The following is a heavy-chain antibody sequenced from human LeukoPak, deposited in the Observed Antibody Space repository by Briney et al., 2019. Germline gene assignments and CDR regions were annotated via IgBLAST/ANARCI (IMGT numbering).Heavy chain of an antibody. CDR2: IIPILGIA. V-gene: IGHV1-69*04. J-gene: IGHJ3*02. CDR3: ARSHKQTTSHGAFDI. D-gene: IGHD1-7*01. Sequence: ASVKVSCKASGGTFSSYAISWVRQAPGQGLEWMGRIIPILGIANYAQKFQGRVTITADKSTSTAYMELSSLRSEDTAVYYCARSHKQTTSHGAFDIWGQGTMVTVSS. CDR1: GGTFSSYA.